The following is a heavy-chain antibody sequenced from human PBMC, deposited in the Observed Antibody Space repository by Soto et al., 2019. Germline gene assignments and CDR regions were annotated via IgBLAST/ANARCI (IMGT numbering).Heavy chain of an antibody. CDR3: AMPGYCSGGSCPHAFDI. V-gene: IGHV4-59*08. CDR1: GGSISSYY. CDR2: IYYSGST. D-gene: IGHD2-15*01. J-gene: IGHJ3*02. Sequence: QVQLQESGPGLVKPSETLSLTCTVSGGSISSYYWSWIRQPPGKGLEWIGYIYYSGSTNYNPSLKSRVTISVDTSTNQFSLKLSSVTAADTAVYYCAMPGYCSGGSCPHAFDIWGQGTMVTVSS.